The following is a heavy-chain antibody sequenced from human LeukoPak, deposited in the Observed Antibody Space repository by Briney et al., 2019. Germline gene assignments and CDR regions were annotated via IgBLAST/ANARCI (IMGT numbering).Heavy chain of an antibody. Sequence: SSETLSLTCTVSGGSISSYYWSWIRQPPGKGLEFIGYIYYSGSTNYNPSLKNRVTISVDTSKTQFSLKLRSVTAADTAVYYCAKHITPNYFDYWGQGNMVTVSS. CDR2: IYYSGST. CDR1: GGSISSYY. V-gene: IGHV4-59*08. J-gene: IGHJ4*02. D-gene: IGHD3-10*01. CDR3: AKHITPNYFDY.